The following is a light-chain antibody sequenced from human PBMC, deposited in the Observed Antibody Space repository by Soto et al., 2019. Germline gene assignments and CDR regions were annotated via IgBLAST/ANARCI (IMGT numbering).Light chain of an antibody. CDR1: QSVSAW. Sequence: DIQMSQSPSTLSASVGDRVTVICRASQSVSAWLAWYQQKPGRAPKLLISKASSLEGGVPSRFSGSGSGTEFTLTISSLQPDDFATYYCQQYMSYSFGQGTKVDIK. CDR3: QQYMSYS. CDR2: KAS. V-gene: IGKV1-5*03. J-gene: IGKJ1*01.